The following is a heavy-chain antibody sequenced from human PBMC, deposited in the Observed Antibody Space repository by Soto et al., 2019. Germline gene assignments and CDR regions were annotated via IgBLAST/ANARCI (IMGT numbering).Heavy chain of an antibody. J-gene: IGHJ4*02. CDR1: GGSISSYY. CDR2: IYYSGST. D-gene: IGHD3-10*01. V-gene: IGHV4-59*08. CDR3: ARHRGGSDH. Sequence: QVQLQESGPGLVKPSETLSLTCTVSGGSISSYYWSWIRQPPGKGLEWIGYIYYSGSTNYNPSLKSRVTISVDTSKNQFSLKLSSVTAADTAVYYCARHRGGSDHWGQGTLVTVSS.